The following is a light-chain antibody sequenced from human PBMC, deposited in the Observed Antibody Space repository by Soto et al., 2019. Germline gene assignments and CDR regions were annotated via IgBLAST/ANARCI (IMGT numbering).Light chain of an antibody. J-gene: IGLJ3*02. V-gene: IGLV1-44*01. CDR1: NSNIGDNS. CDR3: CSYTSSSIRV. Sequence: QSVLTQPPSASGTPGQVFTISCSGSNSNIGDNSVNWYQQLPGTAPKLLIYSDNRRPSGVPDRFSGSKSGTSASLAISGLQSEDEAEYYCCSYTSSSIRVFGGGTKVTVL. CDR2: SDN.